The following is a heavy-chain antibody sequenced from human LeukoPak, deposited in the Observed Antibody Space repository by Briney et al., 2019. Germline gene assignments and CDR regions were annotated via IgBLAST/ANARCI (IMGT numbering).Heavy chain of an antibody. D-gene: IGHD6-13*01. CDR2: IYYSGST. CDR1: GVSISNTNYY. J-gene: IGHJ5*02. CDR3: AARPDIAAAGPGQFDP. V-gene: IGHV4-39*07. Sequence: KSSETLSLTCSVSGVSISNTNYYWGWIRQPPGKGPEWIGTIYYSGSTYYNPSLKSRVTISVDTSKNQFSLKLSSVTAADTAVYYCAARPDIAAAGPGQFDPWGQGTLVTVSS.